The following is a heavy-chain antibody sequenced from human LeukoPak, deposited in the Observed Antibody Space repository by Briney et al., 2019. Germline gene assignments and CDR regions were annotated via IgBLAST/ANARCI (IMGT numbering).Heavy chain of an antibody. D-gene: IGHD3-10*01. CDR2: IHFSGSS. V-gene: IGHV4-59*08. CDR1: GGSINNYY. CDR3: ASRSAVTVSGFDY. Sequence: SETLSLTCTVSGGSINNYYWNWLRQPPGKGLEWIGYIHFSGSSRYNPSLKSRVTMSLDTSKNELSLNLSSATAADTAVYYCASRSAVTVSGFDYWGQGTLVTVSS. J-gene: IGHJ4*02.